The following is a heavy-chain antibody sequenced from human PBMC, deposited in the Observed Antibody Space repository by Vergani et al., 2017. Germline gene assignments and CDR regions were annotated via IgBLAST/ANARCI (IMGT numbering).Heavy chain of an antibody. Sequence: QVQLVESGGGLVKPGGSLRLSCAASGFSFSDHYMTWIRQAPGKGLEWVSYISNSGNTIEYADSVKGRFSISRDNAKSSLFLQMDSLRAEDTAVYYCARDHRVYYYYPGTFDIWGQGSMVTVSS. CDR2: ISNSGNTI. J-gene: IGHJ3*02. V-gene: IGHV3-11*01. D-gene: IGHD5-12*01. CDR1: GFSFSDHY. CDR3: ARDHRVYYYYPGTFDI.